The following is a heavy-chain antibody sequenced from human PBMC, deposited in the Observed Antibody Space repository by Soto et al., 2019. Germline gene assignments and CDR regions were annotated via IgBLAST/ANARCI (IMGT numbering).Heavy chain of an antibody. Sequence: QVQLVESGGGVVQPGRSLRLSCAASGFTFSSYAMHWVRQAPGKGLVRVAVISYDGSNKYYADSVKGRFTISRDNSTTTLYLQMNSLRAEDTAVYYGARDRIVVVIGLVFDYWGQGTLVTVSS. D-gene: IGHD3-22*01. CDR1: GFTFSSYA. V-gene: IGHV3-30-3*01. CDR2: ISYDGSNK. J-gene: IGHJ4*02. CDR3: ARDRIVVVIGLVFDY.